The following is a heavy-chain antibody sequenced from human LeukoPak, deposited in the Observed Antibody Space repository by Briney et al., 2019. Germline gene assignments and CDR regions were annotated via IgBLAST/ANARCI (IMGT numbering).Heavy chain of an antibody. CDR2: ISSSSSTI. CDR3: ARDPSSGWYGATLSFDY. D-gene: IGHD6-19*01. J-gene: IGHJ4*02. V-gene: IGHV3-48*01. Sequence: GGSLRLSCAASGFTFDDYAMHWVRQAPGKGLEWVSYISSSSSTIYYADSVKGRFTISRDNAKNSLYLQMNSLRAEDTAVYYCARDPSSGWYGATLSFDYWGQGTLVTVSS. CDR1: GFTFDDYA.